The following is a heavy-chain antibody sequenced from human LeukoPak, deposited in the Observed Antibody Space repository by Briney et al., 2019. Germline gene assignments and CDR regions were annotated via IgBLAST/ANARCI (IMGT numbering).Heavy chain of an antibody. CDR2: VSTYNGHT. J-gene: IGHJ5*02. V-gene: IGHV1-18*01. CDR1: GYNFTSYG. D-gene: IGHD6-13*01. Sequence: ASVKLSFNGSGYNFTSYGISWGWQGPGQGHEWMGLVSTYNGHTNYAQKVQGRVTVTTDTSTSTAYMELRSLRSDDTAVYYCARRPLAGIAAAATPFDPWGQGTLVTVSS. CDR3: ARRPLAGIAAAATPFDP.